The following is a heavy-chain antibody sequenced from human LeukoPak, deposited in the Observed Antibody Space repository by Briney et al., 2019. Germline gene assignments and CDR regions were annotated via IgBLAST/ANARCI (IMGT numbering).Heavy chain of an antibody. CDR1: GFTFISYA. Sequence: PGTSLRLSCAASGFTFISYAIHRVRQAPGKGLEWVAVISFHGTDTFSADSLQGRFTVSRSNSKNTLYLQMSSRRGDDTAVYYCARDYTGGWNDYWGQGTQVTVSS. V-gene: IGHV3-30*04. CDR2: ISFHGTDT. D-gene: IGHD7-27*01. CDR3: ARDYTGGWNDY. J-gene: IGHJ4*02.